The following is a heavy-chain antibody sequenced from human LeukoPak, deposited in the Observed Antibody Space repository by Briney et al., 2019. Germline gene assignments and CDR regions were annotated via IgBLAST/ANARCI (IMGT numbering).Heavy chain of an antibody. D-gene: IGHD6-19*01. CDR2: IYSGGST. CDR1: GFTVSSNY. J-gene: IGHJ4*02. CDR3: ASGLAVAGTLGY. Sequence: RPGGSLRLSCAASGFTVSSNYMSWVRQAPGKGLEWVSVIYSGGSTYYADPVKGRFTISRDNSKNTLYLQMNSLRAEDTAVYYCASGLAVAGTLGYWGQGTLVTVSS. V-gene: IGHV3-53*01.